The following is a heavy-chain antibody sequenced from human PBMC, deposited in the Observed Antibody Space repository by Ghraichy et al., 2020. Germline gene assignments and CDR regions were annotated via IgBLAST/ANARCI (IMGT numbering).Heavy chain of an antibody. V-gene: IGHV3-23*01. Sequence: GGSLRLSGTGRAHACSRDTRIWLVWGPGMGMERVSVISGSSANIYYADSLEGRFIISRDNSKNTVYLQMNSLRAEDTAVYYCAKGQSRATAITPLDYWGQGTLV. CDR2: ISGSSANI. D-gene: IGHD4-23*01. CDR3: AKGQSRATAITPLDY. J-gene: IGHJ4*02. CDR1: AHACSRDT.